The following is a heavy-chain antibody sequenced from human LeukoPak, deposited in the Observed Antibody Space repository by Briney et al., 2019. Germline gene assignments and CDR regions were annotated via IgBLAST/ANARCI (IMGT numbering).Heavy chain of an antibody. CDR2: ISSSGNNI. D-gene: IGHD2/OR15-2a*01. CDR1: GFTFSSYE. Sequence: PGGSLRLSCAASGFTFSSYEMNWVRQAPGKGLEWVSYISSSGNNIYFADSVKGRFTISRDNAKNSLFLRMNSLRAEDTAVYYCARVTYAVPDYWGQGTLVTVSS. V-gene: IGHV3-48*03. CDR3: ARVTYAVPDY. J-gene: IGHJ4*02.